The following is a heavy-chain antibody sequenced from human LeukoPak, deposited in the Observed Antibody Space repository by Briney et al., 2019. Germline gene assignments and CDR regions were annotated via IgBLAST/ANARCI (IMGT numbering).Heavy chain of an antibody. CDR3: AKATAVTTAGAMDV. CDR2: ISWNSGSI. V-gene: IGHV3-9*01. CDR1: GFTFDDYA. D-gene: IGHD4-17*01. Sequence: GGSLRLSCAASGFTFDDYAMHWVRQAPGKGLEWVSVISWNSGSIGYADSVKGRFTISRDNAKNSLYLQMNSLRTEDTALYYCAKATAVTTAGAMDVWGQGTTVTVSS. J-gene: IGHJ6*02.